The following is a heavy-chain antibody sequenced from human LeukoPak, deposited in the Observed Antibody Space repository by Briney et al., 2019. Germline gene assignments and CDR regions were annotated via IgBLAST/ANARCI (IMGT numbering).Heavy chain of an antibody. CDR3: VKEGDYGCYFDY. V-gene: IGHV3-64D*06. CDR1: GFNYNSYA. D-gene: IGHD3-16*01. Sequence: GEPLRLSCSPSGFNYNSYAMDWARHAPGRGLEYVSTISSNGASTYYAESVKGRFTMSREDSKNTLYLRMSRLRAEESAVYYGVKEGDYGCYFDYWGEGTLVTVSS. J-gene: IGHJ4*02. CDR2: ISSNGAST.